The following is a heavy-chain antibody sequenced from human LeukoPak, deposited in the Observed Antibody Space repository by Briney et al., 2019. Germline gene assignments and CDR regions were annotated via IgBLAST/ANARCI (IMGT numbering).Heavy chain of an antibody. V-gene: IGHV3-30*18. CDR1: GFTFSSYG. J-gene: IGHJ5*02. D-gene: IGHD6-19*01. CDR3: AKSVAGNLNWFDP. Sequence: GGSLRLSRAASGFTFSSYGMHWVRQAPGKGLEWVAVISYDGGNKYYADSVKGRFTISRDNSENSLYLQMNSLRAEDTAVYYCAKSVAGNLNWFDPWGQGTLVTTSS. CDR2: ISYDGGNK.